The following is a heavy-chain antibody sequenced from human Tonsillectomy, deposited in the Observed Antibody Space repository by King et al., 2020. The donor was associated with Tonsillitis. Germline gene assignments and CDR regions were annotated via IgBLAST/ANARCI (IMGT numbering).Heavy chain of an antibody. D-gene: IGHD3-3*01. Sequence: VQLVESGGGVIQPGRSLRLSCAASGFTFSSYGMHWVRQAPGKGLEWVAVIWSDGNDKYYADSVKGRFTISRDNSKNTLFLQMNSLRAEDTAVYYCAKMYYDFWSGYYPNLNYYTYFYIDVWGKGTTVTVSS. CDR3: AKMYYDFWSGYYPNLNYYTYFYIDV. J-gene: IGHJ6*03. V-gene: IGHV3-33*06. CDR1: GFTFSSYG. CDR2: IWSDGNDK.